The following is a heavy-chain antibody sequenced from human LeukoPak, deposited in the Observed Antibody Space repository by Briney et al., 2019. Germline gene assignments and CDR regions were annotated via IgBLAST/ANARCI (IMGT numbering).Heavy chain of an antibody. CDR2: ISGSGNSA. D-gene: IGHD3-10*01. CDR3: AKVGTMVRGVIASAHYYGMDV. J-gene: IGHJ6*02. V-gene: IGHV3-23*01. Sequence: GGSLRLSCAASGLSFSNYAMSWVRQVPGKGLQWVSSISGSGNSANFADSVKGRFSISRDNSKNTLYLQMNSLRAEDTAVYYCAKVGTMVRGVIASAHYYGMDVWGQGTTVTVSS. CDR1: GLSFSNYA.